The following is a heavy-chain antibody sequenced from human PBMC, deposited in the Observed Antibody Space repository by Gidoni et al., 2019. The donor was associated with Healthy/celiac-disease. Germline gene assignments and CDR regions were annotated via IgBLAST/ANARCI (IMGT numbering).Heavy chain of an antibody. D-gene: IGHD6-19*01. J-gene: IGHJ6*02. Sequence: EVQLVESGGGLVQPGRSLRLSCAASGFPFDDYDMHWVRQAPGKGLEWVSGISWNSGSIGYADSVKGRFTISRDNAKNSLYLQMNSLRAEDTALYYCAKDINPIAVAGSDYYYYYGMDVWGQGTTVTVSS. CDR1: GFPFDDYD. CDR3: AKDINPIAVAGSDYYYYYGMDV. V-gene: IGHV3-9*01. CDR2: ISWNSGSI.